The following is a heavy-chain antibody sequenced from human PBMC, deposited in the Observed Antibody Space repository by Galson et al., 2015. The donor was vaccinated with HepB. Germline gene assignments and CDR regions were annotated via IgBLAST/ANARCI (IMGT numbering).Heavy chain of an antibody. V-gene: IGHV3-43*01. J-gene: IGHJ6*02. CDR2: ISWDGVTT. CDR1: GFTFDDYT. CDR3: VKDLTYYYGSGISRAYGLDV. D-gene: IGHD3-10*01. Sequence: SCAASGFTFDDYTMHWVRQAPGKGLEWVSLISWDGVTTYYADSVKGRFTVSRDNSKHSLFLQMNSLRTQDTALYYCVKDLTYYYGSGISRAYGLDVWGQGTPVTVAS.